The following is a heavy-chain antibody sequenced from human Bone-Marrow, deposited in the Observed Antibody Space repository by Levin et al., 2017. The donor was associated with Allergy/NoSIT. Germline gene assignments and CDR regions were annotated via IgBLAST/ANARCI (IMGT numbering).Heavy chain of an antibody. J-gene: IGHJ6*02. CDR2: INHSGST. V-gene: IGHV4-34*01. D-gene: IGHD2-2*01. CDR1: GGSFSGYY. CDR3: ARVGIIVEPPATVGKYSGTWQRGRGFYGMDV. Sequence: SETLSLTCAVYGGSFSGYYWSWIRQAPGKGLEWIGEINHSGSTTYNPSLKSRVSISVDTSKSQFSLKVTSVTAADTGVYYCARVGIIVEPPATVGKYSGTWQRGRGFYGMDVWGHGTTVTVSS.